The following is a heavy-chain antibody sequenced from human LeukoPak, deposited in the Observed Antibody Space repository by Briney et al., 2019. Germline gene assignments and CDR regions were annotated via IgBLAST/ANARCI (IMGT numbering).Heavy chain of an antibody. Sequence: SETLSLTCTVSGGSVSSNSYYWSWVRQPPGKGLEWIGFIDYTGSANYNPALKSRVTISLDTSKNQFSVKVMSVTAADTAVYYCARIPVAKTFDYWGQGTLVTVSS. CDR1: GGSVSSNSYY. CDR3: ARIPVAKTFDY. D-gene: IGHD6-19*01. CDR2: IDYTGSA. J-gene: IGHJ4*02. V-gene: IGHV4-61*01.